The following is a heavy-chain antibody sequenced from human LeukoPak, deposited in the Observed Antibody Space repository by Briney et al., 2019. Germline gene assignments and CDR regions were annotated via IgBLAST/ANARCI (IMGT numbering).Heavy chain of an antibody. D-gene: IGHD6-25*01. CDR3: ARDSLSLAANYYYYGMDV. CDR2: ISAYNGNT. Sequence: ASVKVSCKASGGTFSSYAISWVRQAPGQGLEWMGWISAYNGNTNYAQKLQGRVTMTTDTSTSTAYMELRSLRSDDTAVYYCARDSLSLAANYYYYGMDVWGKGTTVTVSS. J-gene: IGHJ6*04. V-gene: IGHV1-18*01. CDR1: GGTFSSYA.